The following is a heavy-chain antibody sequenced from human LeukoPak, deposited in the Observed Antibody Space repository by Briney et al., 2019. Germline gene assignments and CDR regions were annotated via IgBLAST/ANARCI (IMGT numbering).Heavy chain of an antibody. V-gene: IGHV3-48*04. CDR1: EFTFSDFS. J-gene: IGHJ3*02. CDR2: ITSSSSSI. Sequence: GGSLRLSCSASEFTFSDFSMSWVRQAPGKGLEWVSYITSSSSSIYYADSVRGRFTISRDNAKNSLYLQMNSLRAEDTSVYYCAKDRGAIAAAGDALDIWGQGTMVTASS. D-gene: IGHD6-13*01. CDR3: AKDRGAIAAAGDALDI.